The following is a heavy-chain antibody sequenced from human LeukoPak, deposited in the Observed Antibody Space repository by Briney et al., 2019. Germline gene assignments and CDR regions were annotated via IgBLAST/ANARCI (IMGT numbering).Heavy chain of an antibody. CDR1: GYTFTSYD. D-gene: IGHD3-10*01. J-gene: IGHJ4*02. CDR3: ARASHKVIWFRAYYFDY. V-gene: IGHV1-8*01. CDR2: MNPNSGNT. Sequence: ASVKVSCKASGYTFTSYDINWVRQATGQGLEWMGWMNPNSGNTGYAQKFQGRVTMTRNTSISTAYMELSSLRSEDTAVYYRARASHKVIWFRAYYFDYWGQGTLVTVSS.